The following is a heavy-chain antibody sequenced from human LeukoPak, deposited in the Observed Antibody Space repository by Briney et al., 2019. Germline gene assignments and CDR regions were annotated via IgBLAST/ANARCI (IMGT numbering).Heavy chain of an antibody. CDR2: ISSNGGST. CDR3: AKVVGPFDY. V-gene: IGHV3-23*01. CDR1: GFTFHNYA. D-gene: IGHD1-26*01. J-gene: IGHJ4*02. Sequence: GGSLRLSCAASGFTFHNYAMTWVRQAPGKGLEWVSSISSNGGSTYYADSVKGRFTISRDNSKNTLFLQMNSLRAEDTAVYSCAKVVGPFDYWGQGTLVTVSS.